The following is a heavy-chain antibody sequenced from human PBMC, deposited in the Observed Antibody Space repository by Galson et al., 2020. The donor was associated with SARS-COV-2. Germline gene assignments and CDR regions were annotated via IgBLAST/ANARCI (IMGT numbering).Heavy chain of an antibody. CDR1: GFTFSSYS. D-gene: IGHD3-22*01. CDR3: ARVSGAWYYYDSSGYADY. CDR2: ISSSSSYI. J-gene: IGHJ4*02. V-gene: IGHV3-21*01. Sequence: TGGSLRLSCAASGFTFSSYSMNWVRQAPGQGLEWVSSISSSSSYIYYADSVKGRFTISRDNAKNSLYLQMNSLRAEDTAVYYCARVSGAWYYYDSSGYADYWGQGTLVTVSS.